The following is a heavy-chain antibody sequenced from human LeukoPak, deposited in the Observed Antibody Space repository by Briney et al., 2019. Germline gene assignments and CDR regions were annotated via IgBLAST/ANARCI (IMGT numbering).Heavy chain of an antibody. J-gene: IGHJ5*02. CDR1: GYTFTSYD. D-gene: IGHD6-19*01. V-gene: IGHV1-8*01. CDR3: ARRAFYSSGWYPWFDP. Sequence: ASVTVSCKASGYTFTSYDINWVRQAPGQGREWMGWMNPNSGNTGYAQKFQGRVTMTRNTSISTAYMELSSLRSEDTAVYYCARRAFYSSGWYPWFDPWGQGTLVTVSS. CDR2: MNPNSGNT.